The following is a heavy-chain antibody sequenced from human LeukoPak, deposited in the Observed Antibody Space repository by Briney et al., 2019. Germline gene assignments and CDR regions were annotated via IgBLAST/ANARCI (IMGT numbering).Heavy chain of an antibody. V-gene: IGHV3-23*01. CDR3: AKLSPLGWLPDY. D-gene: IGHD5-12*01. CDR1: GFTFSGYA. Sequence: GGSLRLACAASGFTFSGYAMSWVRQAPGKGLEWVSAISGSGGSTYYADSVKGRFTISRDNSKNTLYLQMNSLRAEDTAVYYCAKLSPLGWLPDYWGQGTLATVSS. CDR2: ISGSGGST. J-gene: IGHJ4*02.